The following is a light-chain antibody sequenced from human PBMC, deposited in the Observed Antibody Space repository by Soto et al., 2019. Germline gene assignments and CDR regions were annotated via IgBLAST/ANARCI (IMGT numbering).Light chain of an antibody. Sequence: VLTQSPGTLSLSACERATLSCRASQSLTNSFIAWYQQRPGQAPRLLIYDTSSRASGIPDRFSGSGSGTDVTLTITRLEPEDFAVYYCQQYGSSPRTFGQGTRLEIK. CDR2: DTS. V-gene: IGKV3-20*01. J-gene: IGKJ5*01. CDR3: QQYGSSPRT. CDR1: QSLTNSF.